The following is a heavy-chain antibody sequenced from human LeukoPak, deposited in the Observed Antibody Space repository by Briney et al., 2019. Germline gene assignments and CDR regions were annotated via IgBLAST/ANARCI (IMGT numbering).Heavy chain of an antibody. D-gene: IGHD1-20*01. J-gene: IGHJ4*02. CDR1: GGTFSSYA. Sequence: SVKVSCKASGGTFSSYAISWVRQAPGQGLEWMGRIIPIFGTANYAQKFQGRVTITTDESTSTAYMELSSLRSEDTAVYYCASSYYNWNDEDYFDYWGQGTLVTVSS. V-gene: IGHV1-69*05. CDR3: ASSYYNWNDEDYFDY. CDR2: IIPIFGTA.